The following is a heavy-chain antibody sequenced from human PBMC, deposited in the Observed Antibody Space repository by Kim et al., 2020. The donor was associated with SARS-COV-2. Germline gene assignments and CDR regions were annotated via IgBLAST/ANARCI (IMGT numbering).Heavy chain of an antibody. Sequence: GGSLRLSCAASAFTFSSYAMSWVRQAPGKGLEWVSAISGSGGSTYYADSVKGRFTISRDNSKNTLYLQMNSLRAEDTAVYYCAKGPYYDILTMIDYWGQGTLVTVSS. D-gene: IGHD3-9*01. V-gene: IGHV3-23*01. J-gene: IGHJ4*02. CDR3: AKGPYYDILTMIDY. CDR2: ISGSGGST. CDR1: AFTFSSYA.